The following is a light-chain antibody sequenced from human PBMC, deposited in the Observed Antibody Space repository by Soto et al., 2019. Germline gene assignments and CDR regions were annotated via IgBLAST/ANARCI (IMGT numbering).Light chain of an antibody. J-gene: IGKJ1*01. CDR1: QSVGDS. CDR3: QQTYTSPRT. CDR2: GAS. Sequence: DIQMTQSPSSLSASVGARVTIACRASQSVGDSLNWYQQKSGRAPSLLIYGASTLHSGVPARFSGRGSGTDFTLTISSLQPEDLATYYCQQTYTSPRTFGQGTRVEIK. V-gene: IGKV1-39*01.